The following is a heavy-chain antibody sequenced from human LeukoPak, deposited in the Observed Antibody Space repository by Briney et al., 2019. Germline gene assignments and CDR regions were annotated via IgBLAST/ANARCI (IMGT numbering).Heavy chain of an antibody. Sequence: PSETLSLTCAVSGSSISTDYYWSWIRQPPGKGLEWIGSIHHNGRIYYSPSLKSRATLSLDTSKNQLSLRLSSLTAADTALYFCSRESSSSSDYWGQRTLVTVSS. J-gene: IGHJ4*02. V-gene: IGHV4-38-2*02. D-gene: IGHD6-6*01. CDR3: SRESSSSSDY. CDR2: IHHNGRI. CDR1: GSSISTDYY.